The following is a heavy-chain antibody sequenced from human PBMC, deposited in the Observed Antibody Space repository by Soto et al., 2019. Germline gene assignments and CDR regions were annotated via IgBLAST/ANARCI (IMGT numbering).Heavy chain of an antibody. Sequence: EVQLVESGGGLVQPGGSLRLSGAPSGFTFGSVTRNWFRQAPGQGLEWVLYISSSSSTIYYADSVKCRFTISRDNAKNSLYLQMNSLRAEDTAVYYCARDTYYGSGFDYWGQGTLVTVSS. D-gene: IGHD3-10*01. CDR1: GFTFGSVT. CDR3: ARDTYYGSGFDY. V-gene: IGHV3-48*01. J-gene: IGHJ4*02. CDR2: ISSSSSTI.